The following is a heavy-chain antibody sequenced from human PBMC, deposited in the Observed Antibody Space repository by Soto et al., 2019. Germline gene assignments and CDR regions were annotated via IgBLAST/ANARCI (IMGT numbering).Heavy chain of an antibody. CDR3: ARDTSSVWPDY. CDR2: IYYSGST. J-gene: IGHJ4*01. Sequence: SETLSLTCTVSGGSISSSSYYWGWIRQPPGKGLEWIGSIYYSGSTYYNPSLKSRVTISVDTSKNQFSLKLSSVTAADTAVYYCARDTSSVWPDYWGHGALVTVS. D-gene: IGHD6-19*01. V-gene: IGHV4-39*02. CDR1: GGSISSSSYY.